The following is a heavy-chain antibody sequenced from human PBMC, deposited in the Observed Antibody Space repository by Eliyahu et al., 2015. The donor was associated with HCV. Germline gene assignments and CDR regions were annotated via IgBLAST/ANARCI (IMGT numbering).Heavy chain of an antibody. CDR3: ARERWGSKWYVDY. V-gene: IGHV3-33*01. J-gene: IGHJ4*02. D-gene: IGHD4-23*01. CDR2: IWFDESNK. CDR1: GFXFXIDG. Sequence: QVQLVESGGGXVQPGRSLRLSCAASGFXFXIDGMXWVRXAXGKGLXXVAVIWFDESNKYYADSVKGRFTISRDNSKNKVFLQMNSLRVDDTAVYYCARERWGSKWYVDYWGQGNLVTVSS.